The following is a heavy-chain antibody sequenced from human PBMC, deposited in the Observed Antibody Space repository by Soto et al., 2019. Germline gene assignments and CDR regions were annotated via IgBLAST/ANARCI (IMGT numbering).Heavy chain of an antibody. V-gene: IGHV4-30-4*01. J-gene: IGHJ5*02. D-gene: IGHD4-17*01. Sequence: VQLQESGPGLVTPSQTLSLTCTVFGGSVSIGDYLWSWIRQRSGKGLEWIGYIHDSGNTYYNPSLKSRVTISLDTSKNQFSLKVTSMTAADTAVYFCARARGGDSGDYASLFDRWGQGNLVTVSS. CDR3: ARARGGDSGDYASLFDR. CDR1: GGSVSIGDYL. CDR2: IHDSGNT.